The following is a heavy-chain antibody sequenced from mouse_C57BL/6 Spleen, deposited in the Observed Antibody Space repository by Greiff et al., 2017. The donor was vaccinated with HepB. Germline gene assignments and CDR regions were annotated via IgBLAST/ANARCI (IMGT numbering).Heavy chain of an antibody. CDR2: IYPGSGST. Sequence: VQLQQSGAELVKPGASVKMSCKASGYTFTSYWITWVKQRHGQGLEWIGDIYPGSGSTNYNEKFKSKATLTVDTSSSTAYMQLSSLTSEDSAVYYCAIVDVCPFAYWGQGTLVTVSA. CDR3: AIVDVCPFAY. CDR1: GYTFTSYW. D-gene: IGHD2-12*01. J-gene: IGHJ3*01. V-gene: IGHV1-55*01.